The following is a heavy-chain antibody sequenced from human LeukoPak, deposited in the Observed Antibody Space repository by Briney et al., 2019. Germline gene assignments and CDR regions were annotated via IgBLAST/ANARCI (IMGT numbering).Heavy chain of an antibody. D-gene: IGHD3-22*01. CDR3: AGQLPYYYDSSGYPAVFDY. CDR2: ISAYNGNT. CDR1: GYTFTSYG. J-gene: IGHJ4*02. Sequence: ASVKVSCKASGYTFTSYGISWVRQAPGQGLEWMGWISAYNGNTNYAQKLQGRVTMTTDTSTSTAYMELSRLRSDDTAVYYCAGQLPYYYDSSGYPAVFDYWGQGTLVTVSS. V-gene: IGHV1-18*01.